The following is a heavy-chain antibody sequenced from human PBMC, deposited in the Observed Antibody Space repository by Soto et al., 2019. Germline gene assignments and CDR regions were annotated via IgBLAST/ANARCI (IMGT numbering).Heavy chain of an antibody. CDR1: GYTFTGYY. Sequence: QVQLVQSGAEVKKPGASVKVSCKASGYTFTGYYMHWVRQAPGQGLEWMGWINPNSGGTNYAQKVQGWVTMTRDTSISTAYMELSRLRSDDTAVYYCARADDAFDIWGQGTMVTVSS. CDR2: INPNSGGT. CDR3: ARADDAFDI. J-gene: IGHJ3*02. V-gene: IGHV1-2*04.